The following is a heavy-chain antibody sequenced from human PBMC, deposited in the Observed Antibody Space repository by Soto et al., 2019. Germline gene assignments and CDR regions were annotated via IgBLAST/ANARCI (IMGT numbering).Heavy chain of an antibody. Sequence: QVQLVQSGAEVKKPGSSVKVSCKASGGSFSSYAISWVRQAPGQGLEWMGGIIPIVGTGNYAQNFQGRVTITADESTSTAYMELSSLRSEDTAMYYCARDLRAASRPGMDVWGQGTTVTVSS. CDR2: IIPIVGTG. J-gene: IGHJ6*02. D-gene: IGHD6-13*01. V-gene: IGHV1-69*01. CDR3: ARDLRAASRPGMDV. CDR1: GGSFSSYA.